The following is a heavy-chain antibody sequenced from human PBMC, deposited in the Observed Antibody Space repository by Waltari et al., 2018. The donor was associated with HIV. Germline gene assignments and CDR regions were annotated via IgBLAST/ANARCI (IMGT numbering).Heavy chain of an antibody. V-gene: IGHV3-23*01. Sequence: EVQLLESGGGLVQPGQSLRISCTVSGFSFVTYAMSWGRQAPGKGLEWVSAISGTGDHTFYADSVKGRFTISRDNSKRTLYLQMNSLRAEDTALYYCARHSSSHPYYYAMDVWGQGTTVTVSS. CDR1: GFSFVTYA. D-gene: IGHD6-13*01. J-gene: IGHJ6*02. CDR3: ARHSSSHPYYYAMDV. CDR2: ISGTGDHT.